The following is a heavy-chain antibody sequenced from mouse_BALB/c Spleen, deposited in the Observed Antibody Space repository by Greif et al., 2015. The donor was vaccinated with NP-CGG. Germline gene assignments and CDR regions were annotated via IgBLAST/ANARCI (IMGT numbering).Heavy chain of an antibody. Sequence: EVQVVESGGDLVKPGGSLKLSCAASGFTFSSYGMSWVRQTPDKRLEWVATISSGGSYTYYPDSVKGRFTISRDNAKNTLYLQMSSLKSEDTAMYYCATLLLRYFDYWGQGTTLTVSS. V-gene: IGHV5-6*01. CDR1: GFTFSSYG. J-gene: IGHJ2*01. CDR2: ISSGGSYT. CDR3: ATLLLRYFDY. D-gene: IGHD1-1*01.